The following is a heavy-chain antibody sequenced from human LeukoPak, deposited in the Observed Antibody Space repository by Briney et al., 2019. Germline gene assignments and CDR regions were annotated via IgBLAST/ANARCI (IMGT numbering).Heavy chain of an antibody. CDR1: GDSVPRNSAA. Sequence: SQTLSLTCAISGDSVPRNSAAWNWIRQSPSRGLEWVGRTDYRSKWYNDYVVSVKIRITINPDTSKNQFALQLNSVTSEDTAVHSWVRATVRYYFPCMAVRGKRTTVTVSS. D-gene: IGHD2-21*02. J-gene: IGHJ6*03. V-gene: IGHV6-1*01. CDR2: TDYRSKWYN. CDR3: VRATVRYYFPCMAV.